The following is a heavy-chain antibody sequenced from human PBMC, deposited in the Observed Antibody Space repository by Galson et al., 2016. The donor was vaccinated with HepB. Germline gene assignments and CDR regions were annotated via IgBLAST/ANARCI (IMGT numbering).Heavy chain of an antibody. CDR2: ISASDAST. Sequence: SLRLSCAASGFSFSSYGMNWVRQAPGKGLEWVSTISASDASTFYADSVKGRFTVSRDNSRNTLYLQMNSLRAEDTAVYYCVKDARVGWTFDYWGQGTLVTVSS. V-gene: IGHV3-23*01. D-gene: IGHD2-15*01. CDR1: GFSFSSYG. J-gene: IGHJ4*02. CDR3: VKDARVGWTFDY.